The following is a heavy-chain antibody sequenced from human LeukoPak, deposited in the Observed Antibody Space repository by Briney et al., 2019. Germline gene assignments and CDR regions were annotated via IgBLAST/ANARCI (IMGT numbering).Heavy chain of an antibody. CDR3: ARDGSTIGFLDY. CDR1: GGSISSGDYY. V-gene: IGHV4-30-4*08. CDR2: IYYSGST. Sequence: SETLSLTCTVSGGSISSGDYYRSWIRQPPGKGLEWIGYIYYSGSTYYNPSLKSRVTISVDTSKNQFSLKLSSVTAADTAVYYCARDGSTIGFLDYWGQGTLVTVSS. J-gene: IGHJ4*02. D-gene: IGHD1-7*01.